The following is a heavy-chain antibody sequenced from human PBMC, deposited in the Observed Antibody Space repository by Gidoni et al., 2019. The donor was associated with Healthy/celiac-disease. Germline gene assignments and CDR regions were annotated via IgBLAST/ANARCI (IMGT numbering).Heavy chain of an antibody. Sequence: QVQLQESGPGLVKPSQPLSLTCTVSGGSISCGDFYWRWIRQPPGKGLEWIGYIYYSGSTYYNPSLKSRVTISVDTSKNQFSLKLSSVTAADTAVYYCARERGNTAMAQGAFDIWGQGTMVTVSS. J-gene: IGHJ3*02. CDR1: GGSISCGDFY. CDR3: ARERGNTAMAQGAFDI. D-gene: IGHD5-18*01. CDR2: IYYSGST. V-gene: IGHV4-30-4*01.